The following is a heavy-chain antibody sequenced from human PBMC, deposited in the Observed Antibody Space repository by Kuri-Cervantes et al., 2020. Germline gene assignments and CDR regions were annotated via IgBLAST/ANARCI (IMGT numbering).Heavy chain of an antibody. Sequence: SETLSLTCAVYGGSFSGYYWSWIRQPPGKGLEWIGYIYYSGSTNYNPSLKSRVTISVDTSKNQFSLKLSSVTAADTAVYYCARDISSGWYGWFDPWGQGTLVTVSS. CDR3: ARDISSGWYGWFDP. D-gene: IGHD6-19*01. V-gene: IGHV4-59*01. J-gene: IGHJ5*02. CDR2: IYYSGST. CDR1: GGSFSGYY.